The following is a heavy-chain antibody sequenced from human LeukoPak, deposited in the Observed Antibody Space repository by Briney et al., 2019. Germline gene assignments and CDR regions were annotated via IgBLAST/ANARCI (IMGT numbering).Heavy chain of an antibody. CDR3: ARVYLERLTAGYFDH. CDR2: ISYDGRQN. V-gene: IGHV3-30*03. D-gene: IGHD2-8*01. J-gene: IGHJ4*02. Sequence: GGSLRLSCAASGFSVSSNYMSWVRQAPGKGLEWVAVISYDGRQNYYADSVKGRFTISRDNSKNTLYLQMNSLRDEDSAAYYCARVYLERLTAGYFDHWGQGTWVTVSP. CDR1: GFSVSSNY.